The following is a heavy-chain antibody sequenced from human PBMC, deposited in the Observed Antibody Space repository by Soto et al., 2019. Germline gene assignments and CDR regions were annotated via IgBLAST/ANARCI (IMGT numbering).Heavy chain of an antibody. Sequence: QVQLQESGPGLVKPSETVSLTCTVSGGSISSFYWSWIRQPPGKGLEWIGYIYYTGSTNYNPSLESPVTISVDTSKNQFSLKLSSVTAADTAVYYCARGRHWLDYWGQGTLVTVSS. CDR1: GGSISSFY. J-gene: IGHJ4*02. CDR3: ARGRHWLDY. CDR2: IYYTGST. V-gene: IGHV4-59*01. D-gene: IGHD6-19*01.